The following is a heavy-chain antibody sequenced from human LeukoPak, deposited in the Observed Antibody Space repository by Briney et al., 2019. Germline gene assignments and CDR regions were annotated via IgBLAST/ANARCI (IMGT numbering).Heavy chain of an antibody. CDR1: GFTFSSYA. CDR2: ISASGGST. Sequence: GGSLRLSCAASGFTFSSYAMSWVRQAPGKGLEWVSGISASGGSTYNADPVKGRFTISRDNSKNTLSLQMNSLRDEDTAVYYCARSGSGSNFLEYWGQGTLVTVSS. CDR3: ARSGSGSNFLEY. J-gene: IGHJ4*02. V-gene: IGHV3-23*01. D-gene: IGHD3-10*01.